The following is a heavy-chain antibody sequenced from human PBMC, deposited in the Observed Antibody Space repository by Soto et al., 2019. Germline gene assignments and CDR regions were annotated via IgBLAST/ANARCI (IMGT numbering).Heavy chain of an antibody. CDR3: ARISQGTYCRGGNCYSDY. V-gene: IGHV3-74*01. D-gene: IGHD2-15*01. CDR1: GFTFSSYW. J-gene: IGHJ4*02. CDR2: INGDGIST. Sequence: GGSLSFSCAASGFTFSSYWMHWVRQDPEKGLVWVSRINGDGISTSYADSVKGRFTISRDNAKDTLYLHMNSLGAEDTAVYYCARISQGTYCRGGNCYSDYWGQGTLVTVSS.